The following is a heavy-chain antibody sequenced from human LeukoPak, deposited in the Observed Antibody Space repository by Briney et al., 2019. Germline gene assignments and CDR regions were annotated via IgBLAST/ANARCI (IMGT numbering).Heavy chain of an antibody. CDR1: GGSFSGYY. V-gene: IGHV4-34*01. CDR3: GRTRRDSYYYYGMDV. D-gene: IGHD1-14*01. CDR2: INHSGST. J-gene: IGHJ6*02. Sequence: PSETLSLTCAVYGGSFSGYYWSWIRQPPGKGLESIGEINHSGSTNYNPSLKSRVTISVDTSKNQFSLKLSSVTAADTAVYYCGRTRRDSYYYYGMDVWGQGTTVTVSS.